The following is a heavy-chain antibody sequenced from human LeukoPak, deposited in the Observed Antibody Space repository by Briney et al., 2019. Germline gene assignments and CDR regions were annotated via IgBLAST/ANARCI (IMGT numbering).Heavy chain of an antibody. CDR1: GYTFTTYY. CDR2: ISPSSGST. CDR3: ARAPPSYYYFDY. Sequence: ASVKVSCKASGYTFTTYYMHWVRQAPGQRLEWMGIISPSSGSTSYAQKFQGRVTMTRDTSTSTAYMELNSLRSEDTAVYYCARAPPSYYYFDYWGQGTLVTVSS. V-gene: IGHV1-46*01. D-gene: IGHD2-21*01. J-gene: IGHJ4*02.